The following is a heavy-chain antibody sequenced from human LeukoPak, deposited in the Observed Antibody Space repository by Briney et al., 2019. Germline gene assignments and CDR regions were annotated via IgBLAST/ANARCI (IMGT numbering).Heavy chain of an antibody. V-gene: IGHV1-69*13. Sequence: SVKVSCKASGGTFSSYAISWVRQAPGQGLEWMGGIVPIFGTANYAQKFQGRVTITADESTSTAYMELSSLRSEDTAVYYCASTRTSGSYSQFDYWGQGTLVTVSS. D-gene: IGHD1-26*01. J-gene: IGHJ4*02. CDR2: IVPIFGTA. CDR1: GGTFSSYA. CDR3: ASTRTSGSYSQFDY.